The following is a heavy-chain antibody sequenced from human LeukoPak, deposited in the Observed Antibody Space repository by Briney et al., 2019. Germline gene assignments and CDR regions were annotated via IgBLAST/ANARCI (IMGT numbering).Heavy chain of an antibody. V-gene: IGHV4-34*01. J-gene: IGHJ6*03. CDR3: ARGVGYSYGYRTYYYYYMDV. CDR1: GGSFRGYY. Sequence: PSETLSLTCAVYGGSFRGYYWSGIRQPPGKGLEGIGEINHSGSTNYNPSLKSRVTISVDTSKNQFSLKLSSVTAADTAVYYCARGVGYSYGYRTYYYYYMDVWGKGTTVTVSS. D-gene: IGHD5-18*01. CDR2: INHSGST.